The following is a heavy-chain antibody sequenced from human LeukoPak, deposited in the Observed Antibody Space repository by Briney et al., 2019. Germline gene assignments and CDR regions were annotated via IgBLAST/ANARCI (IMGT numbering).Heavy chain of an antibody. D-gene: IGHD1-26*01. CDR2: IIPIFGTA. CDR3: ARHYPTGEYYFDY. J-gene: IGHJ4*02. V-gene: IGHV1-69*05. Sequence: SVKVSCKASGGTFSSYAISLVRQAPGQGLEWMGAIIPIFGTANYAQKFQGRVTITTDESTSTAYMELSSLRSEDTAVYYCARHYPTGEYYFDYWGQGTLVTVSS. CDR1: GGTFSSYA.